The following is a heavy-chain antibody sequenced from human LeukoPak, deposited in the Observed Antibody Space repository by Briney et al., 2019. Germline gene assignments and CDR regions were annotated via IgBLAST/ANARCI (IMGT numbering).Heavy chain of an antibody. Sequence: SETLSLTCTVSGSMYNYYWSWIRQPPGKGLEWIGYIYYSGSTNYNPSLKSRVTISVDTSKNQFSLKLSSVTAADTAVYYCARGADGRAVGSWNYVYWGQGTLVTVSS. J-gene: IGHJ4*02. CDR1: GSMYNYY. CDR2: IYYSGST. CDR3: ARGADGRAVGSWNYVY. D-gene: IGHD1-7*01. V-gene: IGHV4-59*01.